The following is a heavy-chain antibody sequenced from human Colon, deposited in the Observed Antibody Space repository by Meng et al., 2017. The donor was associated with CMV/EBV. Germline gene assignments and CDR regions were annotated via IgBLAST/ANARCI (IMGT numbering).Heavy chain of an antibody. Sequence: GESLKISCAASGFTFSSYAMSWVRQAPGKGLQWVAGINWNGASTGYADSVRGRFTISRDNAKNSLYLQINSLRAEDADLYYCARADDYSNFNYYYPMDVWGQGTTVTVSS. J-gene: IGHJ6*02. CDR3: ARADDYSNFNYYYPMDV. V-gene: IGHV3-20*04. CDR1: GFTFSSYA. D-gene: IGHD4-11*01. CDR2: INWNGAST.